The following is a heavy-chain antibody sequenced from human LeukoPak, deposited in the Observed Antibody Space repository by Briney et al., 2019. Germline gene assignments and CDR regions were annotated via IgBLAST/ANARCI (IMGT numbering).Heavy chain of an antibody. CDR3: ARAAYDNSGYLTL. Sequence: TGGSLRLSCVASGFTFSSYGMHWVRQAPGKGLEWVAVIWYDGTNKYYADFVKGRFTISRDSSKNTLCLQMNSLRAEDTAVYYCARAAYDNSGYLTLWGQGTLVTVSS. V-gene: IGHV3-33*01. CDR1: GFTFSSYG. J-gene: IGHJ4*02. D-gene: IGHD3-22*01. CDR2: IWYDGTNK.